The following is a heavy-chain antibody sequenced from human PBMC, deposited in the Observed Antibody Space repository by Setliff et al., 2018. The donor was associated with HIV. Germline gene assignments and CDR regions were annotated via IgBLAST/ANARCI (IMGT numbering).Heavy chain of an antibody. CDR3: ASHLPPYSGNFDY. D-gene: IGHD1-26*01. CDR2: IHYTGRT. V-gene: IGHV4-39*02. Sequence: SETLSLTCTVSGGSITGSPYFWGWIRRPPLKGLEWIASIHYTGRTYYNPSLKSRVSTSVDPSKNHLSLKLTSVTAADTAVYYCASHLPPYSGNFDYWGHGTLVTVSS. CDR1: GGSITGSPYF. J-gene: IGHJ4*01.